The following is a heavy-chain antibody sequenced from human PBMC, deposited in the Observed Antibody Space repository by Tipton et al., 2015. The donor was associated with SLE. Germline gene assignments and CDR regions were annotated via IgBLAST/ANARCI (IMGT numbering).Heavy chain of an antibody. D-gene: IGHD3-22*01. Sequence: TLSLTCTVSGGSISSHYWSWIRQPPGRGLEWIGYIYYSGSTNYNPSLKSRVTISVDTSKNQFSLKLSSVTAADTAVYYCARSFLDSSGYYYDNFDYWGQGTLVTVSS. CDR2: IYYSGST. J-gene: IGHJ4*02. CDR1: GGSISSHY. CDR3: ARSFLDSSGYYYDNFDY. V-gene: IGHV4-59*11.